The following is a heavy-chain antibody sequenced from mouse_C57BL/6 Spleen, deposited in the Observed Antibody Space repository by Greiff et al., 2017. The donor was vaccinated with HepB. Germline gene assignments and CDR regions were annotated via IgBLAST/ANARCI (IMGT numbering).Heavy chain of an antibody. CDR2: IYPGNSDT. Sequence: EVHLQQSGTVLARPGASVKMSCKTSGYTFTSYWMHWVKQRPGQGLEWIGAIYPGNSDTSYNQKFKGKAKLTAVTSASTAYMELSSLTNEDSAVYYCTRDLDYYGSSWFAYWGQGTLVTVSA. J-gene: IGHJ3*01. CDR3: TRDLDYYGSSWFAY. D-gene: IGHD1-1*01. V-gene: IGHV1-5*01. CDR1: GYTFTSYW.